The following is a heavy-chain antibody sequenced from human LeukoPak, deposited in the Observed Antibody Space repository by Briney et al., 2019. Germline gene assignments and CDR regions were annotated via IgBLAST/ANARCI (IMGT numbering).Heavy chain of an antibody. V-gene: IGHV6-1*01. CDR3: ARVVWTVVEMATITYYYGMAV. Sequence: SQTLSLTCATSGDSVFSNSSWNWIRQSPSRGLEWLGRTYYRSKWYNDYAVSVKSRITINPDTSKNQFSLQLNSVTPEDTAVYYCARVVWTVVEMATITYYYGMAVWAKGPRSPSP. CDR2: TYYRSKWYN. J-gene: IGHJ6*02. D-gene: IGHD5-24*01. CDR1: GDSVFSNSS.